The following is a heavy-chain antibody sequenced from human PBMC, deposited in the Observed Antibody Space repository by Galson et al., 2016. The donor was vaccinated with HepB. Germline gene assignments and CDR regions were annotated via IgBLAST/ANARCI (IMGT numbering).Heavy chain of an antibody. V-gene: IGHV3-30*02. J-gene: IGHJ4*02. Sequence: SLRLSCAASGFTFSSYGIHWVRQAPGKGLEWVALIWQDGNNKYYADPVKGRFTISRDNSKNTLYLQMSSLRTEDTAVYYCVKGGGYSSGWYKGAFDYWGQGTLVTVSS. CDR2: IWQDGNNK. CDR1: GFTFSSYG. CDR3: VKGGGYSSGWYKGAFDY. D-gene: IGHD6-19*01.